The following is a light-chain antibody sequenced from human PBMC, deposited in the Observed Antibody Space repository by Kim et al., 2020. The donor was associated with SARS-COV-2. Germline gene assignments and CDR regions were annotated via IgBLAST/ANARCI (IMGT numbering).Light chain of an antibody. Sequence: QSALTQPASVSGSPGQSITISCTGSNSDVGTYNFVSWYQQHPGKAPKLIIYGVTNRPSGVSNRFSGSKSDNTASLTISGLQDDDEADYYCNSFTDSGTYVFGTGTLVTVL. CDR3: NSFTDSGTYV. V-gene: IGLV2-14*03. CDR1: NSDVGTYNF. J-gene: IGLJ1*01. CDR2: GVT.